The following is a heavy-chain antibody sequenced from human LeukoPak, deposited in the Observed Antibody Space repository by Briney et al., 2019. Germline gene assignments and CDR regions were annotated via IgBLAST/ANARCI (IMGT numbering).Heavy chain of an antibody. V-gene: IGHV4-61*01. J-gene: IGHJ4*02. CDR2: IYYSGST. D-gene: IGHD3-3*01. CDR1: GGSVSSGSYY. Sequence: SETLSLTCTVSGGSVSSGSYYWSWIRQPPGKGLEWIGYIYYSGSTNYNPSLKSRVTISVDTSKNQFSLKLSSVTAADTAVYYRARVSLLEYYFDYWGQGTLVTVSS. CDR3: ARVSLLEYYFDY.